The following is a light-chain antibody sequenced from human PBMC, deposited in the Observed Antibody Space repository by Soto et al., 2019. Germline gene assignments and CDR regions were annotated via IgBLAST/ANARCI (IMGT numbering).Light chain of an antibody. CDR1: QGTSND. Sequence: SQGTSNDLGWFQQKSGKVAKRLIYAASSLQSGVLSRFRGTGSGTEFILTIIRLQPEDIATYYCLLRYPYPRSFGLRSRL. J-gene: IGKJ5*01. V-gene: IGKV1-17*03. CDR3: LLRYPYPRS. CDR2: AAS.